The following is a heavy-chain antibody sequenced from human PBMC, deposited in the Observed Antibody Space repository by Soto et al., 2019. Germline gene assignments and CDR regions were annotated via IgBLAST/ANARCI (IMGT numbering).Heavy chain of an antibody. CDR1: GYTFTGYD. CDR2: MNPNSGNT. V-gene: IGHV1-8*01. Sequence: QVQLVQSGAEVKKPGASVKVSCKASGYTFTGYDINWVRHVTGQGLEWMGWMNPNSGNTGYAQRFQGRVTMTRDTSISTAYMELSSLRSEDTAVYFCASAIAYDDSGGYYPFDYWGQGTLVTVSS. D-gene: IGHD3-22*01. CDR3: ASAIAYDDSGGYYPFDY. J-gene: IGHJ4*02.